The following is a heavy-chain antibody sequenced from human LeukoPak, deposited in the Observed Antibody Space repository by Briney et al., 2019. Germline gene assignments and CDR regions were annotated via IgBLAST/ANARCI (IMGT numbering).Heavy chain of an antibody. D-gene: IGHD3-16*01. CDR2: INWNGGST. CDR1: GFTFDDYG. Sequence: GGSLRLSCAASGFTFDDYGMSWVRQAPGKGLEWVSGINWNGGSTGYADSVKGRFTISRDNAKNSLYLQMNSLRAEDTALYYCARGYYDYVWGSYTPLGYWGQGTLVTVSS. CDR3: ARGYYDYVWGSYTPLGY. J-gene: IGHJ4*02. V-gene: IGHV3-20*04.